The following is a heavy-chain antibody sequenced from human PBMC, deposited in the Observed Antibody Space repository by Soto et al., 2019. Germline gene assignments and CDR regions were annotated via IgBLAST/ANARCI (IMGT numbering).Heavy chain of an antibody. Sequence: SETLSLTSSVSGASINNFAYYWGWIRQPPGKGLEWIGTVYYNENTYYNPSLKSRVAISVDAAKNQFSLNLRSVTAADTAIYFCARRERYYGSPGWFDPWGEGTLVTVSS. CDR2: VYYNENT. CDR1: GASINNFAYY. D-gene: IGHD3-10*01. CDR3: ARRERYYGSPGWFDP. V-gene: IGHV4-39*01. J-gene: IGHJ5*01.